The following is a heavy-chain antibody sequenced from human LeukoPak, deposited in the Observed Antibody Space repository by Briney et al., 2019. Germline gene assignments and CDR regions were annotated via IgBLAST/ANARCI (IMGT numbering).Heavy chain of an antibody. J-gene: IGHJ4*02. Sequence: KPSETLSLTCTVSGGSISSSSYYWGWIRQPPGKGLEWIGEINHSGSTNYNPSLKSRVTISVDTSKNQFSLKLSSVTAADTAVYYCARGGVRQWLVHGPLDYWGQGTLVTVSS. CDR2: INHSGST. D-gene: IGHD6-19*01. CDR1: GGSISSSSYY. V-gene: IGHV4-39*07. CDR3: ARGGVRQWLVHGPLDY.